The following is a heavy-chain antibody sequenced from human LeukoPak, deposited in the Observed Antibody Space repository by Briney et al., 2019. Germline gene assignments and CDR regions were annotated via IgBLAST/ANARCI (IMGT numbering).Heavy chain of an antibody. V-gene: IGHV3-33*01. D-gene: IGHD4-17*01. CDR2: IWYDGSNK. Sequence: PGRSLRLSCAASGFTFSSYGMHWVRQAPGKGLEWVAVIWYDGSNKCYADSVKGRFTISRDNSKNTLYLQMNSLRAEDTAVYYCAGDYGEYYYGMDVWAKGPRSPSP. CDR3: AGDYGEYYYGMDV. CDR1: GFTFSSYG. J-gene: IGHJ6*02.